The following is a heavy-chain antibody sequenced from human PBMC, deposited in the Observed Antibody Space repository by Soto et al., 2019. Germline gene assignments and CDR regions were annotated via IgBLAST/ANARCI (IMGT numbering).Heavy chain of an antibody. CDR3: AKHKTYCSGGSCYRYYFDY. Sequence: GGSLRLSCAASGFTFSSYAMSGVRQAPGKGLEWVSAISGSGGSTYYADSVKGRFTISRDNSKNTLYLQMNSLRAEDTAVYYCAKHKTYCSGGSCYRYYFDYWGQGTLVTVSS. D-gene: IGHD2-15*01. CDR1: GFTFSSYA. V-gene: IGHV3-23*01. CDR2: ISGSGGST. J-gene: IGHJ4*02.